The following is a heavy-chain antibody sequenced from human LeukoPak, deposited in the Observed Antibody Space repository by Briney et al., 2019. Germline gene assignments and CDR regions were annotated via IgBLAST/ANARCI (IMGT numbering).Heavy chain of an antibody. J-gene: IGHJ4*01. D-gene: IGHD2-21*02. Sequence: WGSLRLSCVASEFNFFSYGMQWVRQAPGKGLVWVSRIFTDGSTTSYADSVKGRFTISRDNAKNTLYLQMNSLRAEDTAVYYCARELPREVTLDYWGQGTLVTVPP. CDR2: IFTDGSTT. CDR1: EFNFFSYG. CDR3: ARELPREVTLDY. V-gene: IGHV3-74*01.